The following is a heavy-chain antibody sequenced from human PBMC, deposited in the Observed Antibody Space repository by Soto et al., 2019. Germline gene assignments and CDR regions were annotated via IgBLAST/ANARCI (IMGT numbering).Heavy chain of an antibody. CDR2: ISYDGSNK. Sequence: GGSLRLSCAASGFTFSSYAMHWVRQAPGKGLEWVAVISYDGSNKYYADSVKGRFTISRDNSKNTLYLQMNSLRAEDTAVDYCARDGRPWIQLCLQDYWGQGTLVTVSS. CDR1: GFTFSSYA. V-gene: IGHV3-30*04. D-gene: IGHD5-18*01. J-gene: IGHJ4*02. CDR3: ARDGRPWIQLCLQDY.